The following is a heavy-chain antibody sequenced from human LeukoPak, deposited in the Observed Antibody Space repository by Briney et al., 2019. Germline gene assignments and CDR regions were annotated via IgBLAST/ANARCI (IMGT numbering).Heavy chain of an antibody. D-gene: IGHD5-24*01. CDR3: ARHVWEMATTIVGYYYYGMDV. Sequence: GASLKISCKGSGYRFTSYWIGWVRQMPGKGLEWMGIIYPGDSDTRYSPSFQGQVTISADKSISTAYLQWSSLKASDTAMYYCARHVWEMATTIVGYYYYGMDVWGQGTTVTVSS. CDR1: GYRFTSYW. V-gene: IGHV5-51*01. CDR2: IYPGDSDT. J-gene: IGHJ6*02.